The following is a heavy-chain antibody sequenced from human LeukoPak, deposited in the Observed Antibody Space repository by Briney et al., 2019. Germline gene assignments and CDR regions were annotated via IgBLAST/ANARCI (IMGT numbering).Heavy chain of an antibody. CDR3: ANSPTIAWYGDAFDL. CDR1: GYTFTTYR. Sequence: GESLKIFRRGSGYTFTTYRTGWVRQMPGKGLEWMGIIYPGDSDTRYSPSFQGPVTISTYKSISTAYLKWRSLKASDIAMYYCANSPTIAWYGDAFDLWGQGTMVTVSS. J-gene: IGHJ3*01. D-gene: IGHD6-13*01. CDR2: IYPGDSDT. V-gene: IGHV5-51*01.